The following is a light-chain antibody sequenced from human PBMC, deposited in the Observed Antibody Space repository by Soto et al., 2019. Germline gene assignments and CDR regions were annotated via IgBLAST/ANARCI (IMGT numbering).Light chain of an antibody. Sequence: SYELTQPPSVSVAPGQTARITCGGNNIGSKSVHWYQQKPGQAPVLGVYDDSDRPSGIPERFSGSNSGNTAALTISRVEAGDEADYYCQVWDSSSDHVVFGGGTMGTVL. CDR1: NIGSKS. CDR3: QVWDSSSDHVV. V-gene: IGLV3-21*02. CDR2: DDS. J-gene: IGLJ2*01.